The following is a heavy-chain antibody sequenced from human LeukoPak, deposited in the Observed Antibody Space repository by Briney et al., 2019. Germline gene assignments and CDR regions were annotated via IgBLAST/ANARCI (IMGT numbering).Heavy chain of an antibody. J-gene: IGHJ6*03. Sequence: GGSLRLSCAASGFTFSSYGMPWVRQAPGKGLEWVAFIRYDGSNKYYADSVKGRFTISRVNSKNTLYLQMNSLRAEDTAVYYCAKDYGDYGDYYYYYMDVWGKGTTVTVSS. CDR1: GFTFSSYG. D-gene: IGHD4-17*01. V-gene: IGHV3-30*02. CDR3: AKDYGDYGDYYYYYMDV. CDR2: IRYDGSNK.